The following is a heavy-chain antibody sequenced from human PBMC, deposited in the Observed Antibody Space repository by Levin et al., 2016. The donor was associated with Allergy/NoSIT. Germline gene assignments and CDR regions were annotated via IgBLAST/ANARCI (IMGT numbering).Heavy chain of an antibody. Sequence: ASVKVSCKASGYTFTGYYMHWVRQAPGQGLEWMGWINPNSGGTNYAQKFQGRVTMTRDTSISTAYMELSRLRSDDTAVYYCARAGLWFGELLYFDYWGQGTLVTVSS. J-gene: IGHJ4*02. D-gene: IGHD3-10*01. CDR1: GYTFTGYY. V-gene: IGHV1-2*02. CDR3: ARAGLWFGELLYFDY. CDR2: INPNSGGT.